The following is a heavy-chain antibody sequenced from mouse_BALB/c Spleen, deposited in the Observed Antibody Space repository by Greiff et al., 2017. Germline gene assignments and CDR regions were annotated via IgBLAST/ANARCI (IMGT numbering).Heavy chain of an antibody. Sequence: EVQGVESGGGLVQPGGSLRLSCATSGFTFTDYYMSWVRQPPGKALEWLGFIRNKANGYTTEYSASVKGRFTISRDNSQSILYLQMNTLRAEDSATYYCARDGDYGNYPDYWGQGTTLTVSS. V-gene: IGHV7-3*02. J-gene: IGHJ2*01. CDR2: IRNKANGYTT. D-gene: IGHD2-1*01. CDR3: ARDGDYGNYPDY. CDR1: GFTFTDYY.